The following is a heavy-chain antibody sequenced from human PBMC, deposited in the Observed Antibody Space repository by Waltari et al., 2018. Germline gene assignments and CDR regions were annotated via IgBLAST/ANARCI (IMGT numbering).Heavy chain of an antibody. CDR3: ATSPLRFLEWVNWFDH. D-gene: IGHD3-3*01. J-gene: IGHJ5*02. Sequence: EVQLVQSGAEVKKPGATVKISCKASGYTFTDYYMHWVQQAPGKGLEWMGRVDPEDGETIYAEKSQGRVTITADTSTDTAYMELTSLRSEDTAVYYCATSPLRFLEWVNWFDHWGQGTLVTVSS. CDR2: VDPEDGET. CDR1: GYTFTDYY. V-gene: IGHV1-69-2*01.